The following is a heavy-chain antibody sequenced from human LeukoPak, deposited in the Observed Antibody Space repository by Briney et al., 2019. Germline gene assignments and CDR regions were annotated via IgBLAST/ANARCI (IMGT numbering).Heavy chain of an antibody. J-gene: IGHJ4*02. CDR1: GITFSRYA. Sequence: GGSLRLSCAASGITFSRYAMNWVRQAPGKGLEWVSAISGSGGDTYYADSVKGRFTISRDNSENTMYLQMNSLRAEDTAVYYCAKDRYSSGWDTPLDYWGQGTLVTVSS. CDR3: AKDRYSSGWDTPLDY. V-gene: IGHV3-23*01. CDR2: ISGSGGDT. D-gene: IGHD6-19*01.